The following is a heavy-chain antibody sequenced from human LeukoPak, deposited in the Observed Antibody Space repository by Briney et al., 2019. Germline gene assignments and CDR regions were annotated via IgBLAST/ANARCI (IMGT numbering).Heavy chain of an antibody. CDR3: ARTHNWNYVRD. J-gene: IGHJ4*02. D-gene: IGHD1-7*01. V-gene: IGHV4-39*07. CDR2: IYYSGST. CDR1: GGSISSSSYY. Sequence: TSETLSLTCTVSGGSISSSSYYWGWIRQPPGKGLEWIGSIYYSGSTYYNPSLKSRVTISVDTSKNQFSLKLSSVTAADTAVYYCARTHNWNYVRDWGQGTLVTVSS.